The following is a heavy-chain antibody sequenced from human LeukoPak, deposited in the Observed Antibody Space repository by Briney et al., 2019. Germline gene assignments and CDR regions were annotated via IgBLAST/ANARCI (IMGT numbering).Heavy chain of an antibody. J-gene: IGHJ4*02. CDR2: ISGSGGST. V-gene: IGHV3-23*01. CDR1: GFSFTSYA. D-gene: IGHD2-15*01. CDR3: AKRYCSGGSCYPLDY. Sequence: GGSLRLSCAASGFSFTSYAMSWVRQAPGKGLEWVSAISGSGGSTYYADSVKGRFTISRDNSKDTLYLQMNSLRAEDTAVYYCAKRYCSGGSCYPLDYWGQGTLVTVSS.